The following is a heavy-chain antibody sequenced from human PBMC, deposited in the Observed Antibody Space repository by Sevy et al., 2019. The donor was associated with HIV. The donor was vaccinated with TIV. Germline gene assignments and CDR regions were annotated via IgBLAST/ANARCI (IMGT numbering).Heavy chain of an antibody. CDR2: IYNGGST. V-gene: IGHV3-53*01. Sequence: GGSLRLSCAASDFTVRSNYMSWVRQAPGKGLEWVSVIYNGGSTYYADSVKGRLTISRDNSKNTLYLQMNSLRVEDTAVYYCASSSWIAVSGKFDSWGQGTLVTVSS. J-gene: IGHJ4*02. CDR1: DFTVRSNY. D-gene: IGHD6-19*01. CDR3: ASSSWIAVSGKFDS.